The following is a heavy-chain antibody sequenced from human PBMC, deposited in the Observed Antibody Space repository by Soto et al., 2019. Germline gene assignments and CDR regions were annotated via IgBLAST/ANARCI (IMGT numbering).Heavy chain of an antibody. CDR2: INAGNGDT. CDR1: GYTFISYA. Sequence: QVQLVQSGAEVKKPGASVKVSYKASGYTFISYAMHWVRQAPGQRPEWMGWINAGNGDTKYSQKFQGRVTITRDTSASTAYMELSSLRYEDTAVYYCVAYPYDMDVWGQGTTVTVSS. J-gene: IGHJ6*02. CDR3: VAYPYDMDV. D-gene: IGHD3-16*01. V-gene: IGHV1-3*01.